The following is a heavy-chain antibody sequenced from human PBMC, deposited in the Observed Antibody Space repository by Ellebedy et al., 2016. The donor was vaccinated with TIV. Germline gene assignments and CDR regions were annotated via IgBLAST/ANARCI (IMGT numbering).Heavy chain of an antibody. Sequence: GGSLRLSXAASGFAFSRFDMHWVRQRTGKGLEWVSAIDTAGDTYYSGSVKGRFTISRENAKNSLYLQLNSLRAGDTAVYYCARVFTSYVDVWGKGTTVTVSS. V-gene: IGHV3-13*01. CDR2: IDTAGDT. CDR1: GFAFSRFD. J-gene: IGHJ6*03. D-gene: IGHD3-10*02. CDR3: ARVFTSYVDV.